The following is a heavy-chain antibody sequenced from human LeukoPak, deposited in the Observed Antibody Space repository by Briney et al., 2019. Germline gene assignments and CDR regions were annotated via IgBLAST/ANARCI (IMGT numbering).Heavy chain of an antibody. Sequence: PSETLSLTCTVSGGSISSSSYYWGWIRQPPGKGLEWIGSIYYSGSTYYNPSLKSRVTISVDTSKNQFSLKLSSVTAADTAVYYCARAYSSRTTYYYYYYMDVWGKGTTVTVSS. CDR2: IYYSGST. CDR1: GGSISSSSYY. D-gene: IGHD6-13*01. CDR3: ARAYSSRTTYYYYYYMDV. J-gene: IGHJ6*03. V-gene: IGHV4-39*07.